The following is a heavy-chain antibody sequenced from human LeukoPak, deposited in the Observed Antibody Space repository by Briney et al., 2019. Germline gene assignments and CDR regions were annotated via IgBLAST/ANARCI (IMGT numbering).Heavy chain of an antibody. Sequence: SETLSLTCTVSGGSISSSSYYWSWIRQPPRKGLEWIGYIYYSGSTNYNPSLKSRVTISVDTSKNQFSLKLSSVTAADTAVYYCTADLYCSGGSCYPGNFDYWGQGTLVTVSS. V-gene: IGHV4-61*05. CDR1: GGSISSSSYY. J-gene: IGHJ4*02. D-gene: IGHD2-15*01. CDR2: IYYSGST. CDR3: TADLYCSGGSCYPGNFDY.